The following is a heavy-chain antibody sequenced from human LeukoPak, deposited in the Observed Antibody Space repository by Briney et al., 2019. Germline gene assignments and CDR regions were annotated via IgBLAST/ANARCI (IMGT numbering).Heavy chain of an antibody. D-gene: IGHD1-26*01. V-gene: IGHV3-23*01. Sequence: PGGSLRLSCAASGFTFSSYAMSWVRQAPGKGLEWVSAISGSGGSTYYADSVKDRFTISRDNSKNTLYLQMNSLRAEDTAVYYCARNSDSRKWGFLYYFDYWGQGTLVTVSS. CDR2: ISGSGGST. J-gene: IGHJ4*02. CDR3: ARNSDSRKWGFLYYFDY. CDR1: GFTFSSYA.